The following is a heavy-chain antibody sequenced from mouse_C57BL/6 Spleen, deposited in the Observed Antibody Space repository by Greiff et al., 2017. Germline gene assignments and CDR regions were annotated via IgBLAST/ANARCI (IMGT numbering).Heavy chain of an antibody. CDR2: INYDGSST. CDR3: ARGPIYYGYDGFAY. D-gene: IGHD2-2*01. Sequence: EVMLVESEGGLVQPGSSMKLSCTASGFTFSDYYMAWVRQVPEKGLEWVANINYDGSSTYYLDSLQSRFIISRDNAQNILYLQMSSLKSEDTATYYCARGPIYYGYDGFAYWGKGTLVTVSA. J-gene: IGHJ3*01. V-gene: IGHV5-16*01. CDR1: GFTFSDYY.